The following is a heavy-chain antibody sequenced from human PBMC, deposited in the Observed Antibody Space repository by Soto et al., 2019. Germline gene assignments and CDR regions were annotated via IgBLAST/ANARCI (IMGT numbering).Heavy chain of an antibody. J-gene: IGHJ5*02. CDR1: GYTFTGYY. CDR3: ARDYDFWSGYSEPNWFDP. Sequence: ASVKVSCKASGYTFTGYYMHWVRQAPGQGLEWMGWINPNSGGTNYAQKFQGRVTMTRDTSISTAYMELSRLRSDDTAVYYCARDYDFWSGYSEPNWFDPWGQGTLV. V-gene: IGHV1-2*02. D-gene: IGHD3-3*01. CDR2: INPNSGGT.